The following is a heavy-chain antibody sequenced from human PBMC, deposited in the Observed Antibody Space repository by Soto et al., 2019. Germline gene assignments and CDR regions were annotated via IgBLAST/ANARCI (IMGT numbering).Heavy chain of an antibody. CDR1: GFTFSSYS. J-gene: IGHJ3*02. Sequence: GGSLRLSCAASGFTFSSYSMNWVRQAPGKGLEWVSYISSSSSTIYYADSVKGRFTISRDNAKNSLYLQMNSLRAEDTAVYYCARDSRLIAAAGRGVGAFDIWGQGTMVTVSS. CDR3: ARDSRLIAAAGRGVGAFDI. D-gene: IGHD6-13*01. V-gene: IGHV3-48*01. CDR2: ISSSSSTI.